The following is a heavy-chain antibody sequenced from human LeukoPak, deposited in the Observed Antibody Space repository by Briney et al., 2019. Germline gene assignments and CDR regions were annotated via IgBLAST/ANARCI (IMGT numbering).Heavy chain of an antibody. V-gene: IGHV4-59*11. D-gene: IGHD3-10*01. J-gene: IGHJ4*02. CDR1: GGSISSHY. CDR2: IYYSVST. CDR3: AGATEDYGPGSYLYYFDY. Sequence: SETLSLTCTVSGGSISSHYWSWIRQPPGKGLEWIGYIYYSVSTNYNPSLKSRVTISVDTSKNQFSLKLSSVTAADTAVYYCAGATEDYGPGSYLYYFDYWGQGTLVTVSS.